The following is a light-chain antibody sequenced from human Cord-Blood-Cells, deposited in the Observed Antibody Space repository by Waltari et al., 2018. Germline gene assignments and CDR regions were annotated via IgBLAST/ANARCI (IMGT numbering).Light chain of an antibody. V-gene: IGLV2-14*01. J-gene: IGLJ2*01. CDR2: DVS. Sequence: QSALTQPASVSGSPGQSITISCTGTSSDVGGYNYVSWYQQHPGKAPKLMIDDVSNRRSGGTNRFSGSKSGNTASLTISGLQAEDEADYYCSSYTSSSTGVFGGGTKLTVL. CDR1: SSDVGGYNY. CDR3: SSYTSSSTGV.